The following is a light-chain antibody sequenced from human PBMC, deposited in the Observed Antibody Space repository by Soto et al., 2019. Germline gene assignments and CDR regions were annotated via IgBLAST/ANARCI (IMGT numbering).Light chain of an antibody. V-gene: IGKV1-5*03. CDR2: EAS. Sequence: DIQMTQSPSTPSASIGDRVILTCRASQSIRNWLAWYQQKPGKAPKALIYEASSLESGVPSGFSGSGSGTEFTLTISSLQPDDFATYYCQQYNDYPWTFGQGTKVEIK. J-gene: IGKJ1*01. CDR3: QQYNDYPWT. CDR1: QSIRNW.